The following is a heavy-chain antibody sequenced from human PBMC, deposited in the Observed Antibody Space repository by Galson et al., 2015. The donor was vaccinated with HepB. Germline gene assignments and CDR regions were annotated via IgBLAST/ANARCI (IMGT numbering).Heavy chain of an antibody. D-gene: IGHD3-9*01. V-gene: IGHV4-34*01. Sequence: ETLSLTCAVYGGSFSGYYWSWIRQPPGKGLEWIGEINHSGSTNYNPSLKSRVTISVDTSKNQFSLKLSSVTAADTAVYYCASLRYDILTGYYLDYYYYGMDVWGQGTTVTVSS. CDR1: GGSFSGYY. CDR3: ASLRYDILTGYYLDYYYYGMDV. J-gene: IGHJ6*02. CDR2: INHSGST.